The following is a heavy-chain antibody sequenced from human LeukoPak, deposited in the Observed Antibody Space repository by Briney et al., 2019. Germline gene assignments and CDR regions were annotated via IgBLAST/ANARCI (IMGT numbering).Heavy chain of an antibody. CDR1: GFTFSSYG. J-gene: IGHJ5*02. D-gene: IGHD1-1*01. V-gene: IGHV3-30*18. CDR3: AKESTGRWNLNP. CDR2: ISYDGSNK. Sequence: GRSLRLSCAASGFTFSSYGIHWVRQAPGKGLEWVAVISYDGSNKYYADSVEGRFTISRDNSKNTLYLQMNSLRVEDTAVYYCAKESTGRWNLNPWGQGTQVTVSS.